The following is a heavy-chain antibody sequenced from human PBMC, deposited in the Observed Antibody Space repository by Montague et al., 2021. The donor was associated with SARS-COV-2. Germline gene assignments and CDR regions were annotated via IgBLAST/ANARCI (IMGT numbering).Heavy chain of an antibody. V-gene: IGHV3-23*01. Sequence: SLRLSCAASVFTFSRYAMSLVRQAPGKGLEWVSAISGSCGSTYYASSXKVRFTISRDNSKNTLYLQMNSLRAEDTAVYYCRVGNYYDSISDYWGQGTLVTVSS. D-gene: IGHD3-22*01. CDR1: VFTFSRYA. CDR3: RVGNYYDSISDY. J-gene: IGHJ4*02. CDR2: ISGSCGST.